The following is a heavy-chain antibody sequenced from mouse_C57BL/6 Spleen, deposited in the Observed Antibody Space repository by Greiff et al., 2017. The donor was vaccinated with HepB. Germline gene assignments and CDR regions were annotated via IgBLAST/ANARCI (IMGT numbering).Heavy chain of an antibody. CDR2: IHPNSGST. CDR1: GYTFTSYW. CDR3: ARSGDYYGSSYEGWFAY. J-gene: IGHJ3*01. D-gene: IGHD1-1*01. Sequence: QVQLQQPGAELVKPGASVKLSCKASGYTFTSYWMHWVKQRPGQGLEWIGMIHPNSGSTNYNEKFKSKATLTVDKSSSTAYMQLSSLTSEDSAVYYCARSGDYYGSSYEGWFAYWGQGTLVTVSA. V-gene: IGHV1-64*01.